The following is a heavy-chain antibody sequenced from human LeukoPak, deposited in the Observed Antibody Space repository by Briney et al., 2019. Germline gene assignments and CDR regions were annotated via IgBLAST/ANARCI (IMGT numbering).Heavy chain of an antibody. CDR1: GGTFSSYA. CDR3: ARAPMYYYDSSGYTFDY. Sequence: SVKVSCKASGGTFSSYAISWVRQAPGQGLEWMGRIIPIFGIANYAQKFQGRVTITADKSTSTAYMELSSLRSEDTAGYYCARAPMYYYDSSGYTFDYWGQGTLVTVSS. CDR2: IIPIFGIA. J-gene: IGHJ4*02. D-gene: IGHD3-22*01. V-gene: IGHV1-69*04.